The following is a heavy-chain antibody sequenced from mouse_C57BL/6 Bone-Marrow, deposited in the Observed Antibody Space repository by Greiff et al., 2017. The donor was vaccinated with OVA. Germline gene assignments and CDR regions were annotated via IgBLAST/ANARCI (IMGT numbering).Heavy chain of an antibody. V-gene: IGHV5-6*01. D-gene: IGHD2-4*01. CDR1: GFTFSSYG. Sequence: EVKLVESGGDLVKPGGSLKLSCAASGFTFSSYGMSWVRQTPDKRLEWVATISSGGSYTYYPDSVKGRFTISRDNAKNTLYLQMSSLKSEDTAMYYCARHPIYDDYDGGGYYYAMDYWGQGTSVTVSS. CDR3: ARHPIYDDYDGGGYYYAMDY. J-gene: IGHJ4*01. CDR2: ISSGGSYT.